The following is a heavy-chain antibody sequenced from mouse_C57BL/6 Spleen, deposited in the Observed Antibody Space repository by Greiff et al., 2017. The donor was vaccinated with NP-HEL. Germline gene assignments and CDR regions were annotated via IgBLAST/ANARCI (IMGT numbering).Heavy chain of an antibody. J-gene: IGHJ2*01. CDR2: IYPGDGDT. Sequence: VQLQQSGAELVKPGASVKISCKASGYAFSSYWMNWVKQRPGKGLEWIGQIYPGDGDTNYNGKFKGKATLTADNSSSTAYMQLSSLTSEDSAVYFCARQITTVVATSFDYWGQGTTLTVSS. CDR1: GYAFSSYW. CDR3: ARQITTVVATSFDY. D-gene: IGHD1-1*01. V-gene: IGHV1-80*01.